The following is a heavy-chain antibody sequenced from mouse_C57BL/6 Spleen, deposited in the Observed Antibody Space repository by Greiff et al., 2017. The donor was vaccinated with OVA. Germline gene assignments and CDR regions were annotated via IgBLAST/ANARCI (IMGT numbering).Heavy chain of an antibody. V-gene: IGHV5-9-1*02. CDR2: ISSGGDYI. D-gene: IGHD1-1*01. CDR3: TRGYYGSSSFAY. CDR1: GFTFSSYA. J-gene: IGHJ3*01. Sequence: EVMLVESGEGLVKPGGSLKLSCAASGFTFSSYAMSWVRQTPEKRLEWVAYISSGGDYIYYADTVTGRFTISRDNARTTLYLQMSSLKSEDTAMYYCTRGYYGSSSFAYWGQGTLVTVSA.